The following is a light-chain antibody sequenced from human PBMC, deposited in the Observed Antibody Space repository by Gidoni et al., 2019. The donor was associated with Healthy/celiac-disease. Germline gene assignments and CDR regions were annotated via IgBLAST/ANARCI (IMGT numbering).Light chain of an antibody. CDR3: QSYDSSSHVV. CDR1: SGSIASNY. V-gene: IGLV6-57*03. J-gene: IGLJ2*01. CDR2: EDN. Sequence: NFLLTQPHSVSESPGKTVTISCTRSSGSIASNYVQWYQQRPGSAPTTVIYEDNQRPSGVSDRFSGSIDSSSNSASLTISGLKTEDEADYYCQSYDSSSHVVFGGGTKLTVL.